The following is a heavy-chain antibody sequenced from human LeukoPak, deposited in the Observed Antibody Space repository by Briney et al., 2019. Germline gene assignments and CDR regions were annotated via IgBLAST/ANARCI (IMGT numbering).Heavy chain of an antibody. J-gene: IGHJ4*02. Sequence: PGGSLRLSCAASGFTFTNAWMTWVRQGPGKGLEWVGRIKNKADGATTDYAAPVKGRFTISRDDSKNTLYLQMSSLKTEDTAVYYCTRDFDYWGQGTLVTVSS. CDR1: GFTFTNAW. CDR2: IKNKADGATT. V-gene: IGHV3-15*01. CDR3: TRDFDY.